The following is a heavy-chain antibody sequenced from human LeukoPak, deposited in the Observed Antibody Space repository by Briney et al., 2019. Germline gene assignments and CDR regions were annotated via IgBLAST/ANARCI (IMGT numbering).Heavy chain of an antibody. J-gene: IGHJ4*02. D-gene: IGHD1-1*01. CDR1: GGSISSYY. CDR3: ARLNWNDGYIADY. V-gene: IGHV4-59*08. CDR2: IYYSGST. Sequence: SETLSLTCTVSGGSISSYYWSWIRQSPGKGLEWIGYIYYSGSTNYNPSLKSRVTISVDTSKNQFSLKLSSVTAADTAVYYCARLNWNDGYIADYWGQGTLVTVSS.